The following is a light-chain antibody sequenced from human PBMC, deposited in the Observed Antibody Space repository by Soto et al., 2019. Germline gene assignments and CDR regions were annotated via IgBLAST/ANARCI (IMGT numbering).Light chain of an antibody. J-gene: IGKJ1*01. CDR3: QQYGSSGT. CDR1: QSVSNNY. V-gene: IGKV3-20*01. CDR2: GAS. Sequence: IVLTQSPGTLSLSPGERATLSWRASQSVSNNYLAWYQQQPGQAPRLRIYGASNRATGIPDRLSGSGSGTDFTLAISRMEPEDFAVYYCQQYGSSGTFGQGTKVDIK.